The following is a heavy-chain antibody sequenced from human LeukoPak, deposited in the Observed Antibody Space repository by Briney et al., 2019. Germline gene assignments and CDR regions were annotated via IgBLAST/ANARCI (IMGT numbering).Heavy chain of an antibody. CDR2: INTDGSNT. CDR3: VVWGEDRSGHRFDF. CDR1: GFTFDYYW. D-gene: IGHD3-22*01. J-gene: IGHJ4*02. Sequence: GGSLRLSCAASGFTFDYYWMHWVRQAPGKGLMWVSRINTDGSNTHFADSVRGRFTISRDNAKNTLYLQMNGLRVEDTAVYYCVVWGEDRSGHRFDFWGQGTLVTVPS. V-gene: IGHV3-74*01.